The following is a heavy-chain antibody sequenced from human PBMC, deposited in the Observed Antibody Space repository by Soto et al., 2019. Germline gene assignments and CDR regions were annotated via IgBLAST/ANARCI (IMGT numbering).Heavy chain of an antibody. Sequence: SVKVSCKASGFTFFTSAVQWVRQARGQRLEWIGWIVVGSGNTNYAQKFQERVTITRDMSTNTAYMELTSLRSEDTAIYYCAADPYCGGDCYFDYWGQGVMVTVS. J-gene: IGHJ4*02. V-gene: IGHV1-58*01. CDR3: AADPYCGGDCYFDY. D-gene: IGHD2-21*02. CDR2: IVVGSGNT. CDR1: GFTFFTSA.